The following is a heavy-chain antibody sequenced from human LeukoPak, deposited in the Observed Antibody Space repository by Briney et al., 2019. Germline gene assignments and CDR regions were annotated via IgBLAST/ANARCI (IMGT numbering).Heavy chain of an antibody. CDR1: GGSISSYS. J-gene: IGHJ3*02. CDR2: IYYSGST. V-gene: IGHV4-59*01. CDR3: ARVRSGGAFDI. Sequence: SETLSLTCTVSGGSISSYSWSWIRQPPGKGLEWIGYIYYSGSTNYNPSLKSRVTISVDTSKNQFSLKLSSVTAADTAVYYCARVRSGGAFDIWGQGTMVTVSS.